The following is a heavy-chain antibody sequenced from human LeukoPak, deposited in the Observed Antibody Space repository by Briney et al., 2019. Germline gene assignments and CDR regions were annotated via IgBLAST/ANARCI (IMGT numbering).Heavy chain of an antibody. D-gene: IGHD3-10*02. J-gene: IGHJ4*02. CDR2: IKQDGSEK. Sequence: GGSLRLSCAGSGFTFSNDWMSWVRQAPGKGLEWVANIKQDGSEKYYGDSVKGRFTISRDNAKNSLYLQMNSLGAEDTAVYYCAREFMLSYWGQGTLVTVSS. CDR3: AREFMLSY. CDR1: GFTFSNDW. V-gene: IGHV3-7*01.